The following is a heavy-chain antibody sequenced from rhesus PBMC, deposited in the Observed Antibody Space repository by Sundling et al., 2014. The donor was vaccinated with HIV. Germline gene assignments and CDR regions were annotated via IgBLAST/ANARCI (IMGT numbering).Heavy chain of an antibody. CDR3: ARDTSYCSGIHCYVKGFYLGLDS. Sequence: QVLLVQSGAEVKKPGSSLKVSCKASGYSFTDYYIHWVRQAPGQGLEWMGRINPKTGGTNYAQKFQGRVTMTRDISTSTAYMELSSLRSEDTAVYYCARDTSYCSGIHCYVKGFYLGLDSWGQGVVVTVSS. V-gene: IGHV1-138*01. CDR1: GYSFTDYY. J-gene: IGHJ6*01. D-gene: IGHD2-27*01. CDR2: INPKTGGT.